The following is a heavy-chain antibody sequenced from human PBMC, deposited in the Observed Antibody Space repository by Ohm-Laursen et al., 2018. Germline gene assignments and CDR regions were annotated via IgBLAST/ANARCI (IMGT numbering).Heavy chain of an antibody. D-gene: IGHD5-12*01. CDR3: ATLLYSAYAQGHY. CDR2: ISVSGGSA. CDR1: GFTFSSYG. V-gene: IGHV3-23*01. Sequence: SLRLSCAASGFTFSSYGMSWVRQAPGKGLEWVSGISVSGGSAYYADSVKGRFTISRVNSKNTLYLQMNSLRAEDTAIYYCATLLYSAYAQGHYWGQGTLVTVSA. J-gene: IGHJ4*02.